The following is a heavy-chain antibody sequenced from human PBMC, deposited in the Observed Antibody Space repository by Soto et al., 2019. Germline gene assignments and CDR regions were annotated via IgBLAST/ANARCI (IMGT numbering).Heavy chain of an antibody. Sequence: LSLTCAVSGGSISSSNWWSWVRQPPGKGLEWIGEIYHSGSTNYNPSLKSRVTISVDKSKNQFSLKLSSVTAADTAVYYCARTGRYFDWLHYYGMDVWGQGTTVTVSS. V-gene: IGHV4-4*02. J-gene: IGHJ6*02. CDR1: GGSISSSNW. CDR3: ARTGRYFDWLHYYGMDV. CDR2: IYHSGST. D-gene: IGHD3-9*01.